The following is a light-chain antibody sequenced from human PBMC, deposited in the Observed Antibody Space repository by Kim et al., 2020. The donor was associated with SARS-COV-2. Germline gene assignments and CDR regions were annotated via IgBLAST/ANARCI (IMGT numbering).Light chain of an antibody. CDR3: SSYTSNSTWV. J-gene: IGLJ3*02. CDR1: STDVGHHH. V-gene: IGLV2-14*03. CDR2: GVS. Sequence: QSALTQPASVTGSPGQSITVSCTGGSTDVGHHHVSWYQQHPGKAPKLLIYGVSNRPSGVSTRFSGSKSGNTASLTISGLQAEDECVYYCSSYTSNSTWVFGGGTRLTVL.